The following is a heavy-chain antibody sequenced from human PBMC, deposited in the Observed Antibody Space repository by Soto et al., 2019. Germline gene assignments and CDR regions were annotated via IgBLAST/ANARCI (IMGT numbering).Heavy chain of an antibody. Sequence: QVQLVESGGGLVQPGGSLRLSCTASGFTFSSFNMHWVRQAPGKGLEWVAVIWYVGSNKHFADSVKGRFTISRDNSKNTLFLQMNRLRAADTAVYFCARQYFDWPYYFDYWGQGTLVTVSS. J-gene: IGHJ4*02. CDR2: IWYVGSNK. CDR1: GFTFSSFN. D-gene: IGHD3-9*01. V-gene: IGHV3-33*01. CDR3: ARQYFDWPYYFDY.